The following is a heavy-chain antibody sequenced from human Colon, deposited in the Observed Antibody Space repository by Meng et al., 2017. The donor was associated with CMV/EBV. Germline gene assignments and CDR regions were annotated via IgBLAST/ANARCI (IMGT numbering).Heavy chain of an antibody. D-gene: IGHD3-3*01. CDR2: ISAFNGNT. CDR3: VRDAPYDFWSGSPTDY. V-gene: IGHV1-18*01. CDR1: DYTFKSLG. Sequence: ASVKVSCKASDYTFKSLGFSWVRQAPGQGLEWMAWISAFNGNTNYAQNLQDRVTVTTDASTGTAYMELRSLKHDDTAIYYCVRDAPYDFWSGSPTDYWDQGTLVTVSS. J-gene: IGHJ4*02.